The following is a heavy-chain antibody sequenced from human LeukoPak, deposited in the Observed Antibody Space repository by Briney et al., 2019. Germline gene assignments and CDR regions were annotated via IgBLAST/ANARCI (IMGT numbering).Heavy chain of an antibody. CDR1: GGSISSGGYS. V-gene: IGHV4-30-4*07. Sequence: PSQTLSLTCAVSGGSISSGGYSWSWIRQPPGKGLEWIGYISSTGSTYYNPSLKSRLSISLDTSKNQFSLNLSSVTAADTAVYYCARHLGLGYPDVWGKGTTVTISS. CDR3: ARHLGLGYPDV. D-gene: IGHD3-16*01. CDR2: ISSTGST. J-gene: IGHJ6*04.